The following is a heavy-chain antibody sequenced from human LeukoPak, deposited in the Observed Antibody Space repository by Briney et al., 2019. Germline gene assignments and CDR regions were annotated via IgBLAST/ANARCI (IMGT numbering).Heavy chain of an antibody. V-gene: IGHV4-4*07. D-gene: IGHD3-3*01. CDR2: IYFTGST. CDR1: GGSMSSYY. J-gene: IGHJ5*02. CDR3: ARVISEYYDFWSGQGWFDP. Sequence: SETLSLTCTVSGGSMSSYYWSWIRQPAGKGLEWIGRIYFTGSTKYNPSLKSRVTMSVDVSKNQFFLKLSSVTAADTAMYYCARVISEYYDFWSGQGWFDPWGQGTLVTVSS.